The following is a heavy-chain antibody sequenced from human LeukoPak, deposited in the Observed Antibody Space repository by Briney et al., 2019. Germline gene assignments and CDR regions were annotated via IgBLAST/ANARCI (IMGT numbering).Heavy chain of an antibody. D-gene: IGHD6-25*01. Sequence: PSETLSLTCTVSGGSISSYYWSWIRQPPGKGLEWFGYIYYSGSTNYNPSLKSRVTISVDTSKNQFSLKLSSVTAADTAVYYCARDTDSSGGWYFDLWGRGTLVTVSS. V-gene: IGHV4-59*01. CDR2: IYYSGST. CDR3: ARDTDSSGGWYFDL. J-gene: IGHJ2*01. CDR1: GGSISSYY.